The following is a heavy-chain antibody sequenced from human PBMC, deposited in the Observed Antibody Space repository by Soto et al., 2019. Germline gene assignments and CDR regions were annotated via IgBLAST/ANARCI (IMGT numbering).Heavy chain of an antibody. V-gene: IGHV3-30*18. CDR2: VSHDGRNT. Sequence: VQLVESGGGVVQPGRSLRLSCAASGFTFSDYAMHWVRQAPGKGLEWVAVVSHDGRNTHYADSVKGRFTISRDSSRDTVALEMTSLRAEDTAVYYCAKGGRQGLVTSDFNYWGQGALVTVSS. D-gene: IGHD6-19*01. CDR1: GFTFSDYA. CDR3: AKGGRQGLVTSDFNY. J-gene: IGHJ4*02.